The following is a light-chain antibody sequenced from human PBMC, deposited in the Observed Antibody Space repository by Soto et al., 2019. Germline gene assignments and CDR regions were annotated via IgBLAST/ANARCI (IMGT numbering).Light chain of an antibody. CDR2: DAS. CDR3: EQRSKWPTT. CDR1: QSVSSY. J-gene: IGKJ4*01. Sequence: EIVLTQSPVTLSLSPGERATLSCRASQSVSSYLAWYQQKPGQAPRLLIYDASNRATGIPARFSGSESGTDFTLNISSLGTEDFAVYYREQRSKWPTTFGGGTKVEI. V-gene: IGKV3-11*01.